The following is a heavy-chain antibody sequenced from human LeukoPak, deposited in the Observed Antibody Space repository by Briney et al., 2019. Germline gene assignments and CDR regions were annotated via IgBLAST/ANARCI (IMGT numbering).Heavy chain of an antibody. CDR2: IYHSGST. CDR1: CYSISSGYY. CDR3: ARYRSGYPDTLDY. D-gene: IGHD3-3*01. Sequence: PSETLSLTCAVSCYSISSGYYWGLIRQPPGKGLEWIGSIYHSGSTYYNPSLKSRVTIPLNTSQHQFPLKLGPVPAEDTAVYYCARYRSGYPDTLDYWGQGTMVTVSS. J-gene: IGHJ4*02. V-gene: IGHV4-38-2*01.